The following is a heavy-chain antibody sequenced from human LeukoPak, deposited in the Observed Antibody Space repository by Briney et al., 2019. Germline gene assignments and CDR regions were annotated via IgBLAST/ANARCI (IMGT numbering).Heavy chain of an antibody. V-gene: IGHV3-49*04. D-gene: IGHD3-22*01. J-gene: IGHJ4*02. CDR1: GFTFGDYA. CDR3: TRGRSKYYYDSSGYLDH. Sequence: GGSLRLSCTASGFTFGDYAMSWVRQAPGKGLELVGFIGSKAYGGTTEYAASVKGRFTISRDDSKSIACLQLNSLKTEDTAVYYCTRGRSKYYYDSSGYLDHWGQGTLVTVSS. CDR2: IGSKAYGGTT.